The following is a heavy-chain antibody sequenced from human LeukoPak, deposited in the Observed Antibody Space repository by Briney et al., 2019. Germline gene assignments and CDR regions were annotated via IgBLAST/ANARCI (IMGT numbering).Heavy chain of an antibody. J-gene: IGHJ3*02. Sequence: GGSLRLSCEASGFTFTSYAMSWVRQAPGKGLEWVPGISGSGSSTYYADSVNGRFAISRDNSKNTVFLQMNSLRVEDTAPYYCAKGRVYYYGSGSYGDAFDIWGQGTEVTICS. CDR2: ISGSGSST. V-gene: IGHV3-23*01. CDR1: GFTFTSYA. CDR3: AKGRVYYYGSGSYGDAFDI. D-gene: IGHD3-10*01.